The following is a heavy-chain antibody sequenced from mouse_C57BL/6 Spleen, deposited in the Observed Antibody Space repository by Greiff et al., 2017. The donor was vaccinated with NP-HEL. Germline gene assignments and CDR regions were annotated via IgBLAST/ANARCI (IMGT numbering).Heavy chain of an antibody. V-gene: IGHV1-64*01. CDR2: IHPNSGST. CDR3: ARLMIYYDYLY. J-gene: IGHJ2*01. Sequence: QVQLQQPGAELVKPGASVKLSCKASGYTFTSYWMHWVKQRPGQGLEWIGMIHPNSGSTNYNEKFKSKATLTVDKSSSTAYMQLSSLTSEDSAVYYCARLMIYYDYLYWGQGTTLTVSS. D-gene: IGHD2-4*01. CDR1: GYTFTSYW.